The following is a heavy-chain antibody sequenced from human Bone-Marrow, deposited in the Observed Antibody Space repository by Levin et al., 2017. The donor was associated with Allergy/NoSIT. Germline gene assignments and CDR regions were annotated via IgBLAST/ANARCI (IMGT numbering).Heavy chain of an antibody. CDR2: IWYDGSNK. CDR3: ARGRGTAYFDH. CDR1: GFDFSNFA. D-gene: IGHD3-10*01. J-gene: IGHJ4*02. Sequence: PGESLKISCVASGFDFSNFALHWVRQAPGKGLEWVAVIWYDGSNKYYADSVKGRCTISRDTSRNTLYLQMNSLRVEDTALYYCARGRGTAYFDHWGRGTLVTVSS. V-gene: IGHV3-33*01.